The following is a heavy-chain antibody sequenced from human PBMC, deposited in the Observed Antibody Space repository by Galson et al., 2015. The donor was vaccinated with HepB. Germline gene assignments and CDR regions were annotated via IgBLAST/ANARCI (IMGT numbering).Heavy chain of an antibody. CDR1: GSSFTSYW. V-gene: IGHV5-10-1*01. Sequence: QSGAEVKKPGESLRISCKGSGSSFTSYWISWVRQMPGKGLEWMGRIDPSDSYTNYSPSFQGHVTISADKSISTAYLQWSSLKASDTAMYYCASHKYDFWSGYSPDYGMDVWGQGTTVTVSS. D-gene: IGHD3-3*01. CDR2: IDPSDSYT. J-gene: IGHJ6*02. CDR3: ASHKYDFWSGYSPDYGMDV.